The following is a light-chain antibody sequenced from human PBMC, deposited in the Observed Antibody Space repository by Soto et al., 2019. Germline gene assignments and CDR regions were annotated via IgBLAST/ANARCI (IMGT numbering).Light chain of an antibody. CDR1: QGIRNY. V-gene: IGKV1-27*01. Sequence: DIQMTHSPSSLSASVGYRCNITCRASQGIRNYLAWYQKRPGNVPKLLLYAASTLQSGVPSRLSGSGYGTELTITISSMKNEDVEIYYCQKYNSDPFTFGGGTKVDIK. J-gene: IGKJ4*01. CDR3: QKYNSDPFT. CDR2: AAS.